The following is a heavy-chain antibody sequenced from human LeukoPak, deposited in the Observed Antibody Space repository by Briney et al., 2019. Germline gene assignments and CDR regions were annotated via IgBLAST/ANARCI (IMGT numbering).Heavy chain of an antibody. CDR2: IYTSGST. CDR1: GGSISSYY. D-gene: IGHD6-13*01. V-gene: IGHV4-4*07. CDR3: ARGRVSSSTWYSTYYYYFYMDV. J-gene: IGHJ6*03. Sequence: SETLSLTCTVSGGSISSYYWSWIRQPAGKGLEWIGRIYTSGSTNYNPSLKSRVTMSVDTSRNQFSPKLSSVTAADTAVYFCARGRVSSSTWYSTYYYYFYMDVWGKGTTVTVSS.